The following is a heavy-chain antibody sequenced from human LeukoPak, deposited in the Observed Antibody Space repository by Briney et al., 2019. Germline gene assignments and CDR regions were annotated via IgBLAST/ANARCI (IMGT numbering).Heavy chain of an antibody. V-gene: IGHV3-23*01. CDR3: AREPIGYFDY. CDR1: GFTFNTYA. Sequence: GGSLRLSCAASGFTFNTYAMSWVRQALGKGLEWVSAISGGGGSTYYADSVKGRFTISRDNSKNTLYLQMSSLRAEDTAIYYCAREPIGYFDYCGQGTLVTVSS. D-gene: IGHD3-16*01. CDR2: ISGGGGST. J-gene: IGHJ4*02.